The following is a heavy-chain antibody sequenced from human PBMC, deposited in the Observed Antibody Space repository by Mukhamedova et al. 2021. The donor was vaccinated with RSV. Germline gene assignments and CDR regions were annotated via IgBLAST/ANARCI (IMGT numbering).Heavy chain of an antibody. J-gene: IGHJ6*02. Sequence: NYNPSLKSRVTISVDTSKNQFSLKLSSVTAADTAVYYCARDLPPIAVAGTVYYYYGMDVWGQGTTVTVSS. D-gene: IGHD6-19*01. V-gene: IGHV4-61*02. CDR3: ARDLPPIAVAGTVYYYYGMDV.